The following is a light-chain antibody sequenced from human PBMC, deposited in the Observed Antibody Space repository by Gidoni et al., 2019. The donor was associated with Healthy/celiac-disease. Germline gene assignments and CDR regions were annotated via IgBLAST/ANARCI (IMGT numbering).Light chain of an antibody. Sequence: DIQLTQSPSFLSASVGDRVTITCRASQGISSYLAWYQQKPGKAPKLLIYAASTLQSGVPSRFSGSGSGTEFTLTISSLQPEDFATIYCQQLNSYAWTFGQGTKVEIK. CDR2: AAS. CDR3: QQLNSYAWT. CDR1: QGISSY. J-gene: IGKJ1*01. V-gene: IGKV1-9*01.